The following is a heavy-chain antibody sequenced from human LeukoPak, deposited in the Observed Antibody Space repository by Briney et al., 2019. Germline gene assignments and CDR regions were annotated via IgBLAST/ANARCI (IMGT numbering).Heavy chain of an antibody. J-gene: IGHJ4*02. CDR3: ARHEYSSSWYFSDY. Sequence: SETLSLTCTVSGGSISSYYWSWIRQPPGKGLEWIGYIYYSGSTKYNPSLESRVTISVDTSKNQFSLKLSSVTAADTAVYYCARHEYSSSWYFSDYRGQGTLVTVSS. D-gene: IGHD6-13*01. V-gene: IGHV4-59*08. CDR1: GGSISSYY. CDR2: IYYSGST.